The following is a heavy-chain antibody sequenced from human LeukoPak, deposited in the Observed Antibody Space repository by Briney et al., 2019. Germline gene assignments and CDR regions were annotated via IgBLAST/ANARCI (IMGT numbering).Heavy chain of an antibody. CDR1: GGSISSGGYS. CDR3: ARYRYSSSSNRWFDP. V-gene: IGHV4-30-2*03. CDR2: IYHSGST. Sequence: SETLSLTCAVSGGSISSGGYSWSWIRQPPGKGLEWIGSIYHSGSTYYNPSLKSRVTISVDTSKNQFSLKLSSVTAADTAVYYCARYRYSSSSNRWFDPWGQGTLVTVSS. J-gene: IGHJ5*02. D-gene: IGHD6-6*01.